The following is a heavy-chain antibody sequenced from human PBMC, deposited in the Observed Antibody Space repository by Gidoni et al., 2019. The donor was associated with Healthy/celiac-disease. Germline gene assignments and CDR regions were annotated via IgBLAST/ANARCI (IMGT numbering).Heavy chain of an antibody. Sequence: QEQVVESGGGVVQPGKYMRRACAAYEFTFSSDGMHWVRQAPGKGLEWVAVISYDGSNKYYADSVKGRFTISRYNSKNTLYLQMNSLRAEDTAVYYCAKERLRFLEWLGSGMDVWGQGPTVTVSS. V-gene: IGHV3-30*18. CDR2: ISYDGSNK. D-gene: IGHD3-3*01. J-gene: IGHJ6*02. CDR3: AKERLRFLEWLGSGMDV. CDR1: EFTFSSDG.